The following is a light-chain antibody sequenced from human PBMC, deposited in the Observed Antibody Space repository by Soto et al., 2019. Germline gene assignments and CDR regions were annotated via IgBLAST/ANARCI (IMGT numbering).Light chain of an antibody. Sequence: QSVLTQPPSVSGAPGQRVTISCTGSSSNIGAGYDVHWYQQLPGTAPKLLIYGNSNRPSGVPDRFSGSKSGTSASLAITRLQAEDEDEYYCQSYDSSLSGSNVFGTGTKLTVL. V-gene: IGLV1-40*01. CDR1: SSNIGAGYD. CDR3: QSYDSSLSGSNV. J-gene: IGLJ1*01. CDR2: GNS.